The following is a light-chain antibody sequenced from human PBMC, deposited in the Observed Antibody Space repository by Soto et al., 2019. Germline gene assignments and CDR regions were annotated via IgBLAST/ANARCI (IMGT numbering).Light chain of an antibody. CDR3: QQRSNWPPNT. CDR1: QSVSSY. CDR2: DAS. V-gene: IGKV3-11*01. Sequence: ELVLTQSPDTLSLSPGERATLSCRASQSVSSYLAWYQQQPGQAPRLLIYDASNRATGIPARFSGSGSGTDFTLTISSLEPEDFAVYYCQQRSNWPPNTFGQGTKLEIK. J-gene: IGKJ2*01.